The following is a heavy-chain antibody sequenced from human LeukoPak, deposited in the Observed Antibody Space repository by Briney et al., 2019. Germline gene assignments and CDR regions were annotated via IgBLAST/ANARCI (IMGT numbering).Heavy chain of an antibody. D-gene: IGHD3-10*01. CDR3: ARDTYGSGSPLDY. CDR2: IRYDGSNK. CDR1: GFTFSSYG. V-gene: IGHV3-30*02. J-gene: IGHJ4*02. Sequence: GGSLRLSCAASGFTFSSYGMHWVRQAPGKGLEWVAFIRYDGSNKYYADSVKGRFTISRDNAKNSLYLQMNSLRAEDTAVYCCARDTYGSGSPLDYWGQGTLVTVSS.